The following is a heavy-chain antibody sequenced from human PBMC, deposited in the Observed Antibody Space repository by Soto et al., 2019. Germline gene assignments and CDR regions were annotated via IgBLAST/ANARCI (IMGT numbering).Heavy chain of an antibody. CDR2: ISDDGSNK. CDR3: ARPRQPYYYYFGMDV. D-gene: IGHD2-2*01. J-gene: IGHJ6*02. V-gene: IGHV3-30*03. CDR1: GFIFSNYG. Sequence: QVQLVESGGDVVQPGRSLRLSCAVSGFIFSNYGMHWVRQAPGKGLEWVAVISDDGSNKYYADSVKGRFAISRDSPKNTLYLQMNSLRGEDTAVYYCARPRQPYYYYFGMDVWGQGTTVTVSS.